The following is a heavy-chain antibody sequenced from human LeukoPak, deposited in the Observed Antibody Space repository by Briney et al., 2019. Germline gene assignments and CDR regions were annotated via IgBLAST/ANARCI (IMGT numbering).Heavy chain of an antibody. CDR1: GFTFSSYW. D-gene: IGHD3-22*01. CDR3: ARGEWLLPLDY. CDR2: INTDGSST. Sequence: PGGSLRLSCAASGFTFSSYWMHWVRQAPGKGLVWVSRINTDGSSTSYADSVKGRFTISRDNAKNTLYLQMDSLRAEDTAVYYCARGEWLLPLDYWGQGTLVTVSS. V-gene: IGHV3-74*01. J-gene: IGHJ4*02.